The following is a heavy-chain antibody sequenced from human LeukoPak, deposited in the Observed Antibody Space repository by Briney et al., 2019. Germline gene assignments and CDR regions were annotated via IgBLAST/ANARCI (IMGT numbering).Heavy chain of an antibody. CDR2: IYPGDSDT. Sequence: GESLKISCKGSGYSFTSYWIGWVRQMPGKGLEWMGIIYPGDSDTRYSPSFQGQVTTSADKSISTAYLQWSSLKASDTAMFYCARSPKNVAYNSGLDYFDFWGQGTLVTVSS. V-gene: IGHV5-51*01. CDR3: ARSPKNVAYNSGLDYFDF. CDR1: GYSFTSYW. D-gene: IGHD5-12*01. J-gene: IGHJ4*02.